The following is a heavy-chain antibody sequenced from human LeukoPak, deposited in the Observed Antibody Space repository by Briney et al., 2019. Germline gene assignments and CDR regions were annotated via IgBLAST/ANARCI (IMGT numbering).Heavy chain of an antibody. D-gene: IGHD2-21*02. J-gene: IGHJ4*02. V-gene: IGHV3-20*04. CDR2: INWNGGST. CDR3: ARAQTYGDSRLLLDY. CDR1: GFTVSSNE. Sequence: GGSLRLSCAASGFTVSSNEMSWVRQAPGKGLEWVSGINWNGGSTGCADSVEGRFTISRDNAKNSQYLQMNSLRVEDTALYYCARAQTYGDSRLLLDYWGQGTLVTVSS.